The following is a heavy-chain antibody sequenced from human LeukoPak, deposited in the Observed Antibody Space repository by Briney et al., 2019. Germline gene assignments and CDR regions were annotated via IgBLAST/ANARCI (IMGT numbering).Heavy chain of an antibody. J-gene: IGHJ6*03. V-gene: IGHV1-69*06. CDR3: ARAVRGVPRPTDYYYYYMDV. D-gene: IGHD3-10*01. Sequence: GASVKVSCKASGGTFSSYAISWVRQAPGQGLEWMGGIIPIFGTANYAQKFQGRVTITADKSTSTAYMELSSLRSEDTAVYYCARAVRGVPRPTDYYYYYMDVWGKGTTVTISS. CDR1: GGTFSSYA. CDR2: IIPIFGTA.